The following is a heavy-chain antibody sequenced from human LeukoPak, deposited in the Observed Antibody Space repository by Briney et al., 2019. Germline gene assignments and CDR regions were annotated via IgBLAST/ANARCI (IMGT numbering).Heavy chain of an antibody. D-gene: IGHD2-2*03. J-gene: IGHJ6*02. Sequence: ASVTVSCTASGYTFTGYYMHWVRQAPGQGLEWMGWINPNSGGTNYAQKFQGRVTMTRDTSISTAYMGLSRLRSDDTAVYYCARDMLDIVVVPAAIEWDYYYYGMDVWGQGTTVTVSS. V-gene: IGHV1-2*02. CDR1: GYTFTGYY. CDR3: ARDMLDIVVVPAAIEWDYYYYGMDV. CDR2: INPNSGGT.